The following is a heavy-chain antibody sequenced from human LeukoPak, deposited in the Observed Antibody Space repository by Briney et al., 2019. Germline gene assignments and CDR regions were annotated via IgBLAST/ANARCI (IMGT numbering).Heavy chain of an antibody. D-gene: IGHD3-22*01. CDR3: ARVSRDSGGYRTDAFDI. CDR1: GFTFSSYS. V-gene: IGHV3-21*01. CDR2: ISSSSSYI. J-gene: IGHJ3*02. Sequence: GGSLRLSCAASGFTFSSYSMNWVRQAPGKGLEWGSSISSSSSYIYYADSVKGRFTISRDNAKNSLYLQMNSLRAEDTAVYYCARVSRDSGGYRTDAFDIWGQGTMVTASS.